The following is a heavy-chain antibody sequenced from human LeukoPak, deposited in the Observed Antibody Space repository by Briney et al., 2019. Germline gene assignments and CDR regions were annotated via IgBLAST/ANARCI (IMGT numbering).Heavy chain of an antibody. CDR2: IYYSGST. V-gene: IGHV4-39*07. Sequence: SETLSLTCTVSGGSISSSSYYWGWIRQPPGKGLEWIGSIYYSGSTYYNPSLKSRVTISVDTSKNQFSLKLSSVTAADTAVYYCARDPLAPYYYDSSGYPYYFDYWGQGTLVTVSS. D-gene: IGHD3-22*01. J-gene: IGHJ4*02. CDR3: ARDPLAPYYYDSSGYPYYFDY. CDR1: GGSISSSSYY.